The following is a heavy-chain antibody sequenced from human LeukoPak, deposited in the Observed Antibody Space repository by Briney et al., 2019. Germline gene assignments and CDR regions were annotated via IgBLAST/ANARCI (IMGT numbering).Heavy chain of an antibody. CDR2: IYPGDSDT. CDR1: GYSFTSQW. CDR3: ARHTSGGFFDP. V-gene: IGHV5-51*01. Sequence: GESLKISCKGSGYSFTSQWIGWVRQMPGKGLEWMGIIYPGDSDTRYSPSFQGQVTNSADKSISTAYLQWSSLKATDTAMFYCARHTSGGFFDPWGQGTLVTVSS. J-gene: IGHJ5*02. D-gene: IGHD2-15*01.